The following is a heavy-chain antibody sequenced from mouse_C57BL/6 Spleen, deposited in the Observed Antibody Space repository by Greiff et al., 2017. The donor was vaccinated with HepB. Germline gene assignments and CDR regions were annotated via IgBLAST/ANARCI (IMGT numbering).Heavy chain of an antibody. D-gene: IGHD2-12*01. Sequence: QVQLQQSGAELVRPGSSVKLSCKASGYTFTSYWMDWVKQRPGQGLEWIGNIYPSDSETHYNQKFKDKATLTVDKSSSTAYMQLSSLTSEDSAVYYCARERGNYSDAMDYWGQGTSVTVSS. V-gene: IGHV1-61*01. CDR2: IYPSDSET. CDR3: ARERGNYSDAMDY. J-gene: IGHJ4*01. CDR1: GYTFTSYW.